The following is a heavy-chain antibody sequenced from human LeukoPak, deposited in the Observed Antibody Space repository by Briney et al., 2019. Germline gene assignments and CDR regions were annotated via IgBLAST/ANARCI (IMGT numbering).Heavy chain of an antibody. Sequence: GGSLRLSCAASGXTFSSYGMHWVRQAPGKGLEWVAVISDDGSNKYYADSVKGRFTISRDNSKSTLYLQMNSLRAEDTAVYYCAKDWTRAIMVTDFWGQGILVTVSS. CDR1: GXTFSSYG. V-gene: IGHV3-30*18. CDR3: AKDWTRAIMVTDF. D-gene: IGHD3-16*01. J-gene: IGHJ4*02. CDR2: ISDDGSNK.